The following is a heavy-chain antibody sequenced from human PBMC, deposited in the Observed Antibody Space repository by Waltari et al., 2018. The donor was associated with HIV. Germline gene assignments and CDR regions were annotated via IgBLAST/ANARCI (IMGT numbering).Heavy chain of an antibody. J-gene: IGHJ4*02. CDR2: INPKNGVT. Sequence: QIQLVQSGAEVKKPGASVKVSCKTSGYSFSDFYIHWVRQAPGQGLEWMARINPKNGVTNYAQTLQGRVTLNRDTSISTGDMELSRLTSAGTAVYYCARVYSGGPSTYWAEIFDYWGQGSLVTVSS. CDR1: GYSFSDFY. V-gene: IGHV1-2*02. CDR3: ARVYSGGPSTYWAEIFDY. D-gene: IGHD2-15*01.